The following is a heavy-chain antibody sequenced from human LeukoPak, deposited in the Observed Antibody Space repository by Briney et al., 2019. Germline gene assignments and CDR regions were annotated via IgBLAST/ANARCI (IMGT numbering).Heavy chain of an antibody. D-gene: IGHD6-13*01. V-gene: IGHV4-39*07. CDR1: GGSISSSSYY. Sequence: PSETQSLTCTVSGGSISSSSYYWGWIRQPPGKGLEWIGSIYYSGSTYYNPSLKSRVTISVDTSKNQFSLKLSSVTAADTAVYYCARSSSWYPNFDYWGQGTLVTVSS. J-gene: IGHJ4*02. CDR2: IYYSGST. CDR3: ARSSSWYPNFDY.